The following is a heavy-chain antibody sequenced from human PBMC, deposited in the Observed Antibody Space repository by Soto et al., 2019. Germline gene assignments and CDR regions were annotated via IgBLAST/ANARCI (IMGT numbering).Heavy chain of an antibody. Sequence: WETLSLTCAVYGGSFSGYYWSWIRQPPGKGLEWIGEINHSGSTNYNPSLKSRVTISVDTSKNQFSLKLSSVTAADTAVYYCAGDYYDSSGYYGTVAFDIWGQGTMVTVSS. J-gene: IGHJ3*02. V-gene: IGHV4-34*01. CDR3: AGDYYDSSGYYGTVAFDI. CDR1: GGSFSGYY. D-gene: IGHD3-22*01. CDR2: INHSGST.